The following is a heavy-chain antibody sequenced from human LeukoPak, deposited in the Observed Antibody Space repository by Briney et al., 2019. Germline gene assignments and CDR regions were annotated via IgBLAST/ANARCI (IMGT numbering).Heavy chain of an antibody. V-gene: IGHV4-34*01. Sequence: SETLSLTCAVYGGSFSGYYWSWMRQPPGQGLEWIGEINHSGSTNYNPSLKSRVTISVDTSKNQFSLKLSSVTAADTAVYYCARSGYYDSSGHSELDYWGQGTLVTVSS. D-gene: IGHD3-22*01. CDR1: GGSFSGYY. CDR2: INHSGST. CDR3: ARSGYYDSSGHSELDY. J-gene: IGHJ4*02.